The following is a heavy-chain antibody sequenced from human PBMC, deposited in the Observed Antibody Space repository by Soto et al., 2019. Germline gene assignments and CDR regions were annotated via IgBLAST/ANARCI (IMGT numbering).Heavy chain of an antibody. V-gene: IGHV4-59*01. CDR2: IYYSGST. J-gene: IGHJ4*02. CDR1: GGSISSYY. CDR3: ARDILTGLDY. D-gene: IGHD7-27*01. Sequence: PSETLSLTCTVSGGSISSYYWSWIRQPPGKGLEWIGYIYYSGSTNYNPSLKSRVAISVDTSKNQFSLKLSSVTAADTAVYYCARDILTGLDYWGQGTLVTVSS.